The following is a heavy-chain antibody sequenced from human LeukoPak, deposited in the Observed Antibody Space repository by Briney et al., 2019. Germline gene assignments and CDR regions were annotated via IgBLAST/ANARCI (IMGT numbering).Heavy chain of an antibody. J-gene: IGHJ4*01. CDR3: VRDPRNWNYFDY. D-gene: IGHD1-20*01. CDR2: IYYSGST. V-gene: IGHV4-59*01. Sequence: SETLSLTCPVSGGSISSYYWSWIRQPPGKGLEWIGYIYYSGSTNYNPSLKSRVTISVDTSKNQFSLKLSSVTAADTAVYYCVRDPRNWNYFDYWGHGILVTVSS. CDR1: GGSISSYY.